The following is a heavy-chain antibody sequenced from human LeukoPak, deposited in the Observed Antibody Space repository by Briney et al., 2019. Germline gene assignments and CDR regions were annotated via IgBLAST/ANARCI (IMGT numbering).Heavy chain of an antibody. Sequence: SETLSLTCTVSGGSISSYYWNWIRQPPGKGLEWVGYVYTSGSTNYNPSLKSRVTISIDTSKNQFSLKVTSVTAADTAVYYCARNSGGTTIFSAFDIWGQGTMVTASS. J-gene: IGHJ3*02. D-gene: IGHD3-9*01. V-gene: IGHV4-59*01. CDR3: ARNSGGTTIFSAFDI. CDR2: VYTSGST. CDR1: GGSISSYY.